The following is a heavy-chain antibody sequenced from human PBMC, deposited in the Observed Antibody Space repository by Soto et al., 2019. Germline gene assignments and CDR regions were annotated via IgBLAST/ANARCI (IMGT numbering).Heavy chain of an antibody. CDR1: GFTFSSYA. J-gene: IGHJ6*02. CDR3: AKYSSGWSDPYYYYGMDV. CDR2: ISGSGGST. Sequence: EVQLLESGGGLVQPGGSLRLSCAASGFTFSSYAMSWVRQAPGKGLEWVSAISGSGGSTYYADSVKGRFTISRDNSKNTLYLQMNSLRAEDTAVYYCAKYSSGWSDPYYYYGMDVWGQGTTVTVSS. V-gene: IGHV3-23*01. D-gene: IGHD6-19*01.